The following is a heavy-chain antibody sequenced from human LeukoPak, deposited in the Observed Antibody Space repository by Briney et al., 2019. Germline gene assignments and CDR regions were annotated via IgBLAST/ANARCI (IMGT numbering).Heavy chain of an antibody. CDR3: ARLYSGYNWGALDVFDI. D-gene: IGHD5-12*01. CDR2: IFPGGSN. J-gene: IGHJ3*02. V-gene: IGHV4-61*02. CDR1: GGSITSVTYY. Sequence: SETLSLTCTVCGGSITSVTYYWSWIRQPGGKGLEWNGRIFPGGSNNYNPSLKSRLTISVDTSKNLFSLKLSSVTAADTAIYYCARLYSGYNWGALDVFDIWGQGTVVTVSS.